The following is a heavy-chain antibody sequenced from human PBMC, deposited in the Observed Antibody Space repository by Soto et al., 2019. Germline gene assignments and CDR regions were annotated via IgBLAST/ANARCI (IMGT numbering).Heavy chain of an antibody. CDR3: ARDGGSGNYKWGVSAVKWLDP. CDR1: GGSISGGGYY. V-gene: IGHV4-31*03. D-gene: IGHD3-10*01. Sequence: SETLSLTCTVSGGSISGGGYYWSWIRQHPGKGLEWIGYIYYSGSTYYNPSLKSRVTISVDTSKNQFSLKLSSVTAADTAVYYCARDGGSGNYKWGVSAVKWLDPWGKGTLVTVSS. J-gene: IGHJ5*02. CDR2: IYYSGST.